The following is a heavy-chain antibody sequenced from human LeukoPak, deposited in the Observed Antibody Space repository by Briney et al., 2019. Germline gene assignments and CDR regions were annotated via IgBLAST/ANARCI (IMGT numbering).Heavy chain of an antibody. J-gene: IGHJ4*02. V-gene: IGHV1-8*02. Sequence: ASVKVSCKASGYTFTSLDINWVRQATGQGLEWMGWMNPNSGNTGYAQKFQGRVTMTRNTSISTAYMELSSLRSEDTAVYYCARGVGYSSGWTTGVGARDTDYWGQGTLVTVSS. CDR1: GYTFTSLD. D-gene: IGHD6-19*01. CDR3: ARGVGYSSGWTTGVGARDTDY. CDR2: MNPNSGNT.